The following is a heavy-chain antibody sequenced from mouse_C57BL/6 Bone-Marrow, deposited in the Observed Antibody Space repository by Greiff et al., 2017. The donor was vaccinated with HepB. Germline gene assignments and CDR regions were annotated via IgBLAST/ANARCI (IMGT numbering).Heavy chain of an antibody. CDR1: GYTFTSYW. J-gene: IGHJ4*01. D-gene: IGHD2-1*01. V-gene: IGHV1-64*01. Sequence: VQLQQPGAELVKPGASVKLSCKASGYTFTSYWMHWVKQRPGQGLEWIGMIHPNSGSTNYNEKFKSNATLAVDKSSSTAYMQLSSLTSEDSAVYYCASPLPSMDYWGQGTSVTVSS. CDR3: ASPLPSMDY. CDR2: IHPNSGST.